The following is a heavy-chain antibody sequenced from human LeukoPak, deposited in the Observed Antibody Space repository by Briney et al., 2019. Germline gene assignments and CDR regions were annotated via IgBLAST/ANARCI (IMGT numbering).Heavy chain of an antibody. CDR1: GFNFSSYS. Sequence: SGGSLRLSCAASGFNFSSYSMNWVRQAPGKGLEWVSSISSSSSYIYYADSVKGRFTISRDNAKNSLYLQMNSLRAEDTAVYSRDQVSSSSTIAYWGQGTLVTVSS. D-gene: IGHD6-6*01. CDR3: DQVSSSSTIAY. V-gene: IGHV3-21*01. J-gene: IGHJ4*02. CDR2: ISSSSSYI.